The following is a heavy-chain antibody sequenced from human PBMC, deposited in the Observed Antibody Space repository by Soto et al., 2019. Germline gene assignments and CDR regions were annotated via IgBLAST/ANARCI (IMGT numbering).Heavy chain of an antibody. CDR2: IWYDGSNK. J-gene: IGHJ3*02. CDR3: AKDGGSSVVAAFDI. V-gene: IGHV3-30*02. CDR1: GFTFSDYY. Sequence: VQLVESGGGLVKPGGSLRLSCAASGFTFSDYYINWVRQAPGKGLEWVAVIWYDGSNKYYADSVKGRFTISRDNSKNTLYLQMNSLRAEDTAVYYCAKDGGSSVVAAFDIWGQGTMVTVSS. D-gene: IGHD2-15*01.